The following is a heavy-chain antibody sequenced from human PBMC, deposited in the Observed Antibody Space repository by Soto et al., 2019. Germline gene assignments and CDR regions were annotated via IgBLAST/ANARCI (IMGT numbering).Heavy chain of an antibody. Sequence: PGGSLRLSCVASGFTYSLYSMGWVRQAPGKRLQWISYISSSSDTIYYADSVKGRFTISRDNAKNSLYLEMNSLGADDTAIYYCAGDFEYGFWLPIDYWGQGTLVTVSS. CDR1: GFTYSLYS. CDR3: AGDFEYGFWLPIDY. D-gene: IGHD3-10*01. J-gene: IGHJ4*02. V-gene: IGHV3-48*01. CDR2: ISSSSDTI.